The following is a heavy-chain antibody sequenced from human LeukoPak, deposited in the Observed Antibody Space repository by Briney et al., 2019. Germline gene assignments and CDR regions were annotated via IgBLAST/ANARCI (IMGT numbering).Heavy chain of an antibody. CDR1: GYTFTGYY. D-gene: IGHD6-19*01. Sequence: ASVKVSCKASGYTFTGYYMHGLRQAPGQGLEWMGWINPNRCDTNYAQKFQGRVTMTRDTSISTAYMELSRLRSDDTAVYYRASPSSGWGVFDYWGQGTRVTVSA. V-gene: IGHV1-2*02. CDR3: ASPSSGWGVFDY. J-gene: IGHJ4*02. CDR2: INPNRCDT.